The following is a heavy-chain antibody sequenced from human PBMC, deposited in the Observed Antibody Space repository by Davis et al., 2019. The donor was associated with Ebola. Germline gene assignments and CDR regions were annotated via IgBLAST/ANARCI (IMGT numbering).Heavy chain of an antibody. CDR2: ISSSSSYI. CDR1: GFTFSSYS. Sequence: PGGSLRLSCAASGFTFSSYSMNWVRQAPGKGLEWVSSISSSSSYIYYADSVKGRSTISRDNAKNSLYLQMNSLRAEDTAVYYCAREVSGRTTNWFDPWGQGTLVTVSS. J-gene: IGHJ5*02. D-gene: IGHD1-14*01. CDR3: AREVSGRTTNWFDP. V-gene: IGHV3-21*01.